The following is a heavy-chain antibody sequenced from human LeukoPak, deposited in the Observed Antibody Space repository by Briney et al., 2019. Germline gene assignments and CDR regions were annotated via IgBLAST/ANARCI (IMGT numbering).Heavy chain of an antibody. V-gene: IGHV3-74*01. J-gene: IGHJ4*02. CDR3: ARLKDDVTKFDY. CDR2: INTDGSST. D-gene: IGHD2-8*01. CDR1: GFTFSSYW. Sequence: GGSLRLSCAASGFTFSSYWMHWVRQAPGKGLVWVSRINTDGSSTSYVDSVKGRFTISRDNAKNSLFLQMNSLRVEDTAVYYCARLKDDVTKFDYWGQGTLVTVSS.